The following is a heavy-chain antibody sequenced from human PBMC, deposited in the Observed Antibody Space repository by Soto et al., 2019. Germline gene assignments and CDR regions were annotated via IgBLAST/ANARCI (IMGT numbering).Heavy chain of an antibody. CDR1: GFTFSSYG. V-gene: IGHV3-33*01. CDR3: ARGTVAGHLDY. Sequence: QVQLVESGGGVVQPGRSLRLSCAASGFTFSSYGMHWVRQAPGKGLEWVAVIWYDGSNKYYADSVKGRFTISRDNSKNTLYLQMNSLKPEDTAVYYCARGTVAGHLDYWGQGTLVTVSS. CDR2: IWYDGSNK. D-gene: IGHD6-19*01. J-gene: IGHJ4*02.